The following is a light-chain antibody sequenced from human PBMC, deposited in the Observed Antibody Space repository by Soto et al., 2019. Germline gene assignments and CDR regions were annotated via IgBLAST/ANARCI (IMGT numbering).Light chain of an antibody. Sequence: EIVLTQSPATLSLSPGERATLSCRASQSVSSYLAWYQQKPGQAPMLLNYDASNRATGIPARFSGSGSGTDFTLTISSLEPEDFAVYYCQQRSNWVTFGPGTKVDIK. V-gene: IGKV3-11*01. CDR3: QQRSNWVT. CDR2: DAS. CDR1: QSVSSY. J-gene: IGKJ3*01.